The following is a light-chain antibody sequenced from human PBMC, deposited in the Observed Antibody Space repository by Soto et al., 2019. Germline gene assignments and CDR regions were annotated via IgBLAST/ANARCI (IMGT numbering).Light chain of an antibody. CDR3: SSYTTSTTYV. CDR1: SSDVGSYNR. J-gene: IGLJ1*01. Sequence: QSALTQPPSVSGSPGQSVTISCTGTSSDVGSYNRVSWYQQPPGTAPKLMIYEVSNRPSGVPDRFSGSKSDNTASLTISGLQAEDEADSSCSSYTTSTTYVFGTGTKVTDL. CDR2: EVS. V-gene: IGLV2-18*02.